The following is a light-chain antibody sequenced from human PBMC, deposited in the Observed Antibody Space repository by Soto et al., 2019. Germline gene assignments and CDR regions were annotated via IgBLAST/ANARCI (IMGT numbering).Light chain of an antibody. V-gene: IGKV1-13*02. CDR2: DAS. CDR1: QGISSA. J-gene: IGKJ4*01. Sequence: AIQLTQSPSSLSASVGDRVTITCRASQGISSALAWYQQKPGKAPKLLIYDASSLESGVPSRFSGSGSVTDFTLTISSLQPEDFAPYDCQQFNSYPPLSFGGGTKVVIK. CDR3: QQFNSYPPLS.